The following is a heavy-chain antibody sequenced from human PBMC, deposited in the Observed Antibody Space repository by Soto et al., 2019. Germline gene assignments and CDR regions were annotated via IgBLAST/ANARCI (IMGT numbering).Heavy chain of an antibody. CDR2: ISYDGSDK. CDR3: ARDYYKYYDSSGYYRTPAY. D-gene: IGHD3-22*01. Sequence: GGSLRLSCAASGFTFSSYAMHWVRQAPGKGLEWVALISYDGSDKDYADSVKGRFTISRDNSRNTLFLQMNSLRAEDTAVYYCARDYYKYYDSSGYYRTPAYWGQGTLVTVSS. V-gene: IGHV3-30-3*01. CDR1: GFTFSSYA. J-gene: IGHJ4*02.